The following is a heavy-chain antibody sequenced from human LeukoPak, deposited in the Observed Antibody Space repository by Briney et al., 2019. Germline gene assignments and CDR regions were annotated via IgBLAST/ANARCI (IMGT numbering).Heavy chain of an antibody. Sequence: PSEALSLTCTVSGGSISSYYWSWIRQPPGKGLEWIGYIYYSGSTNYNPSLKSRVTISVDTSKNQFSLKLSSVTAADTAVYYCARGDDYVWGSYRYDYWGQGTLVTVSS. D-gene: IGHD3-16*02. V-gene: IGHV4-59*08. J-gene: IGHJ4*02. CDR1: GGSISSYY. CDR3: ARGDDYVWGSYRYDY. CDR2: IYYSGST.